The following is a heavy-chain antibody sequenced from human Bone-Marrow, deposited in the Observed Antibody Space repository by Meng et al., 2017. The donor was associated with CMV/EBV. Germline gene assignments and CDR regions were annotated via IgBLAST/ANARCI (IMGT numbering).Heavy chain of an antibody. Sequence: GGSLRLSCTGSGYSFTSYWIGWVRQVPGKGLEWMGIIYPGDSDNRYSPTFQGQVTISADKSISTAYLQWSSLKASATAMYYCARPPQQRALTWGQGTLVTVSS. V-gene: IGHV5-51*01. CDR2: IYPGDSDN. CDR3: ARPPQQRALT. CDR1: GYSFTSYW. D-gene: IGHD6-13*01. J-gene: IGHJ4*02.